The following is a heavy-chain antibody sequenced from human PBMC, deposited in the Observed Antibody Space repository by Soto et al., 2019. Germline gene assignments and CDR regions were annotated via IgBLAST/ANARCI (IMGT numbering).Heavy chain of an antibody. CDR2: IWYDGSNK. D-gene: IGHD3-9*01. J-gene: IGHJ5*02. CDR1: VFTFSSYG. Sequence: GGSLRLSCSASVFTFSSYGMHWVRQAPGKGLEWVAVIWYDGSNKYYADSVKGRFTISRDNSKNTLYLQMNSLRAEDTAVYYCAREGGTLRSFDWLSHSQGSWFGPWGQGHRGTVS. V-gene: IGHV3-33*01. CDR3: AREGGTLRSFDWLSHSQGSWFGP.